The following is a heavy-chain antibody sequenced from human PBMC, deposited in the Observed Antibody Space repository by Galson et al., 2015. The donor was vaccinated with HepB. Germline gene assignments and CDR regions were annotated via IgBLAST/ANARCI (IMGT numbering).Heavy chain of an antibody. D-gene: IGHD7-27*01. CDR1: GYTLTELS. V-gene: IGHV1-24*01. Sequence: SVKVSCKVSGYTLTELSMHWVRQAPGKGLEWMGGFDPEDGETIYAQKFQGRVTMTEDTSTDTAYMELSSLRSEDTAVYYCATAQLGIEDDAFDIWGQGTMVTVSS. CDR2: FDPEDGET. J-gene: IGHJ3*02. CDR3: ATAQLGIEDDAFDI.